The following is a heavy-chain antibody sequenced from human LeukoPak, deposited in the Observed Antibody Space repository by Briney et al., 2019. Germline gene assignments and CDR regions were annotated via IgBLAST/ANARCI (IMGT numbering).Heavy chain of an antibody. CDR2: ISGSGGST. CDR1: GFTFSSYA. Sequence: GGSLRLSCAASGFTFSSYAMSWVRQAPGKGLEWVSAISGSGGSTYYADSVKGRFTISRDNSKNTLYLQMNSLRAEDTAVYYCARDWGFYDSSGYYGYWGQGTLVTVSS. CDR3: ARDWGFYDSSGYYGY. D-gene: IGHD3-22*01. J-gene: IGHJ4*02. V-gene: IGHV3-23*01.